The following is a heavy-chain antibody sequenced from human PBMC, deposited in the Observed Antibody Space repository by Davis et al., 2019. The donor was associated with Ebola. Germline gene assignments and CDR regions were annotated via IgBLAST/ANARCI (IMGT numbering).Heavy chain of an antibody. CDR2: ISDSGDAA. Sequence: GESLKISCVASGFTFNKSEMNWVRQAPGKVLEWISYISDSGDAAHYTDSVKGRFTISRDNAKNSLYLQMNTLRVEDTATYYCVPGTWIRGQGILVTVSS. CDR1: GFTFNKSE. CDR3: VPGTWI. J-gene: IGHJ4*02. D-gene: IGHD5-18*01. V-gene: IGHV3-48*03.